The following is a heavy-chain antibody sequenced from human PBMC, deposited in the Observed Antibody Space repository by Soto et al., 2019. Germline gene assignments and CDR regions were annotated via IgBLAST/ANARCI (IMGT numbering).Heavy chain of an antibody. CDR2: IYHSGST. CDR3: ARETSGQRRGLCYFDY. Sequence: SETLSLTCAVSSGSISSSNWWSWVRQPPGKGLEWIGEIYHSGSTNYNPSLKSRVTISVDKSKNQFSLKLSSVTAADTAVYYCARETSGQRRGLCYFDYWGQGTLVTVSS. CDR1: SGSISSSNW. D-gene: IGHD1-26*01. V-gene: IGHV4-4*02. J-gene: IGHJ4*02.